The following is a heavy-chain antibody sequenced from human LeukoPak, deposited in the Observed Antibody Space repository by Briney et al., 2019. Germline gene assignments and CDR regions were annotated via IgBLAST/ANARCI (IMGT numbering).Heavy chain of an antibody. Sequence: GGSLRHSCAASGFTLSPYWMTWVRQAPGKGLEWVANINQDESQKYYVDSVKGRFTVSRDNAKNSLYLQMNSLRAEDTAVYYCARDPHTALDYWGQGTLVTVSS. D-gene: IGHD5-18*01. CDR2: INQDESQK. J-gene: IGHJ4*02. CDR3: ARDPHTALDY. CDR1: GFTLSPYW. V-gene: IGHV3-7*03.